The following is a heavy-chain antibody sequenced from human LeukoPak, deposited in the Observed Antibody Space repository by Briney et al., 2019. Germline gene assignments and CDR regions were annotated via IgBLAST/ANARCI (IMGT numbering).Heavy chain of an antibody. CDR1: GFTFRSYS. J-gene: IGHJ4*02. D-gene: IGHD3-10*01. CDR3: ARDGRFGEFTFDY. CDR2: IDPSSTYI. V-gene: IGHV3-21*01. Sequence: GGSLRLSCAASGFTFRSYSMNWVRQAPGKGLEWVSAIDPSSTYIYYADSVKGRFTISRDNAENSLYLQMNSLRAEDTAVYYCARDGRFGEFTFDYWGQGTLVTVSS.